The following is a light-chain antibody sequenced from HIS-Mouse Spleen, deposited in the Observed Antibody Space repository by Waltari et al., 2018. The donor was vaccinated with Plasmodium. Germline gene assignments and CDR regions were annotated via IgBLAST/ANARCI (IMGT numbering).Light chain of an antibody. CDR2: SNN. CDR1: SSNIGSNT. Sequence: QSVLTQPPSASGTPGQRVTISCSGRSSNIGSNTVNWYQQLPGTAPKLLIYSNNRRPPGGPDRFSGSKSGTSASLAISGLQSEDEADYYCAAWDDSLNGVVFGGGTKLTVL. CDR3: AAWDDSLNGVV. V-gene: IGLV1-44*01. J-gene: IGLJ2*01.